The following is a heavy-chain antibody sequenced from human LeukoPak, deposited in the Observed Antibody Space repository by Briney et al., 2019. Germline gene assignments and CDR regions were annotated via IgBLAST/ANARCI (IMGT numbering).Heavy chain of an antibody. D-gene: IGHD3-3*01. CDR2: ISYDGSNK. CDR1: GFTFSSYG. V-gene: IGHV3-30*18. Sequence: GRSLRLSCAASGFTFSSYGMHWVRQAPGKRLGWVAVISYDGSNKYYADSVKGRFTISRDNSKTTLYLQMNSLRAEDTAVYYCAKARYDFWSGYYGYCYYGMDVWGQGTTVTVSS. CDR3: AKARYDFWSGYYGYCYYGMDV. J-gene: IGHJ6*02.